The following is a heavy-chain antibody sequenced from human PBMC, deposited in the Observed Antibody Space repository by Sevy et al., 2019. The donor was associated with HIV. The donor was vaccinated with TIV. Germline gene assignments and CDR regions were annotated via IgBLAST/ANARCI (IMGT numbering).Heavy chain of an antibody. Sequence: SETLSLTCAVYGGSFSGYYWSWIRQPPGKGLEWIGEINHSGSTNYNPSLKSRVTISVDTSKNQFSLKLSSVTAADTAEYYCARSGGKHDAFDIWGQGTMVTVSS. CDR2: INHSGST. J-gene: IGHJ3*02. CDR3: ARSGGKHDAFDI. CDR1: GGSFSGYY. V-gene: IGHV4-34*01. D-gene: IGHD3-10*01.